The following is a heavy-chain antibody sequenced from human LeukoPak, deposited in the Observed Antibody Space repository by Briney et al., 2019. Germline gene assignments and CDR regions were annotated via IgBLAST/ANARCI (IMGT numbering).Heavy chain of an antibody. CDR2: INPNSGGT. J-gene: IGHJ4*02. CDR1: GYTFTGYY. V-gene: IGHV1-2*02. Sequence: ASVKVSCKASGYTFTGYYMHWVRQAPGQGLEWMGWINPNSGGTNYAQEFQGRVTMTRDTSISTAYMELSRLRSDDTAVYYCARLELGQLVQRTLFDYWGQGTLVTVSS. CDR3: ARLELGQLVQRTLFDY. D-gene: IGHD6-13*01.